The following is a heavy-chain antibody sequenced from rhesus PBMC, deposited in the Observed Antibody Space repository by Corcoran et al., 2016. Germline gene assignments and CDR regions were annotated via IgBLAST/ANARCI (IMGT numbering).Heavy chain of an antibody. CDR1: GASIADNW. V-gene: IGHV4-80*01. CDR3: AKYFDYDSGRNTGRLAY. Sequence: QVKLQESGPGLVKPSETLSLTCAVSGASIADNWWIWVRLPPGKGLEWIGEVSGRTGVTTYSSALRSRVSISRDAARSQFSLKLTSVTAADTAVYYCAKYFDYDSGRNTGRLAYWSQGVLVTVSS. D-gene: IGHD3-28*01. J-gene: IGHJ4*01. CDR2: VSGRTGVT.